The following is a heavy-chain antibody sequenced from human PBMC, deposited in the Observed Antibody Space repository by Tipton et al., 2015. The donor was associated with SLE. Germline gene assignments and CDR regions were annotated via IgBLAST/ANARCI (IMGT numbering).Heavy chain of an antibody. CDR2: IFYSGST. CDR3: ARLTSISGVLN. Sequence: TLSLTCTVSDGSIRSTNYYWGWIRQAPGKGLEWIGYIFYSGSTHYNPSLKSRVTISVDTSNNQFSLKLTSVTAADTAVYYCARLTSISGVLNWGQGTLVTVSS. D-gene: IGHD3-3*02. V-gene: IGHV4-61*05. CDR1: DGSIRSTNYY. J-gene: IGHJ4*02.